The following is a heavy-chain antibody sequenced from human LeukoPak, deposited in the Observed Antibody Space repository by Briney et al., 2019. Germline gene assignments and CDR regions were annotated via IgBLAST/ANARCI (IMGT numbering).Heavy chain of an antibody. CDR1: GYTFTGYY. CDR2: INHNSGGT. V-gene: IGHV1-2*02. CDR3: ARGWDFWSGYYILDFDY. D-gene: IGHD3-3*01. Sequence: ASVKVSCKASGYTFTGYYMHWVRQAPGQGLEWMGWINHNSGGTNYAQKFQGRVTMTRDTSISTAYMELSRLRSDDTAVYYCARGWDFWSGYYILDFDYWGQGTLVTVSS. J-gene: IGHJ4*02.